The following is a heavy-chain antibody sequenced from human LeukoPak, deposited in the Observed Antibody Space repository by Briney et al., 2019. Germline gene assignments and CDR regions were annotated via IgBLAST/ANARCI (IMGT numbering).Heavy chain of an antibody. V-gene: IGHV3-49*04. J-gene: IGHJ4*02. CDR1: GLTFDDYA. CDR3: ARRSRRGCSTTSCYPDY. D-gene: IGHD2-2*01. Sequence: PGRSLRLSCITSGLTFDDYAMSWVRQAPGKGLEWVGFIRTESYGGTAEYAASVKDRCSISREDSKRIAYLQMNSLQPEDTAVYFCARRSRRGCSTTSCYPDYWGQGTLVIVSS. CDR2: IRTESYGGTA.